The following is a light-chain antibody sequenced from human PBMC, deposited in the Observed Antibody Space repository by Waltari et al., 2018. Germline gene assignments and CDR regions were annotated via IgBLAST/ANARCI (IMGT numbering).Light chain of an antibody. V-gene: IGKV3-20*01. Sequence: IMLTQSPGTLSLSPGERATLSCRASQSISRYLAWYQQKPGQAPRLLIYDASTRATGTPDRFSGSGSGTDFSLTISRLEPEDFAVYYCQKYGSLPATFGQGTKVEIK. CDR3: QKYGSLPAT. J-gene: IGKJ1*01. CDR2: DAS. CDR1: QSISRY.